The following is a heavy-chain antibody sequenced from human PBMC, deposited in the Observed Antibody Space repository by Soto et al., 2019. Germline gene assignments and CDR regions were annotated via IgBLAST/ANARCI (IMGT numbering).Heavy chain of an antibody. CDR2: IYPGDSDT. CDR1: GYSFTSYW. V-gene: IGHV5-51*01. J-gene: IGHJ6*02. Sequence: RGSLKISCKGSGYSFTSYWIGWVRQMPGKGLVWMGIIYPGDSDTRYSPSFQGQVTLSADTSISTASLKRSSLKAPDPAMYYCARGYCSSTSCYTGPYYYYCMDVWGQGTTVTVSS. D-gene: IGHD2-2*02. CDR3: ARGYCSSTSCYTGPYYYYCMDV.